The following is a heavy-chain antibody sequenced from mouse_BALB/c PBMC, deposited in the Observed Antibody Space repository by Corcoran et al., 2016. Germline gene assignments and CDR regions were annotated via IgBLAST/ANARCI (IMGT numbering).Heavy chain of an antibody. Sequence: EVQLQQSGPELVKPGASMKISCKASGYSFTGYTMNWVKQSHGKNLEWIGLIHPYNGGTSYNQKFKGKATLTVDKSSSTAYMELLSLTSEDSAVYYGAISYYYGTYAMDYWGQGTSGTVSS. CDR1: GYSFTGYT. J-gene: IGHJ4*01. CDR2: IHPYNGGT. D-gene: IGHD1-1*01. V-gene: IGHV1-18*01. CDR3: AISYYYGTYAMDY.